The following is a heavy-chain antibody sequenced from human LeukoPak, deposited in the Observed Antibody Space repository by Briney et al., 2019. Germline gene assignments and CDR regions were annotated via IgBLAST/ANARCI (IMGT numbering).Heavy chain of an antibody. D-gene: IGHD6-19*01. CDR2: INHSGST. Sequence: SETLSLTCAVYGGSFSGYYWSWIRQPPGKGLEWIGEINHSGSTNYNPSLKSRVTISVDTSKNQFSLKLSSVTAADTAVYYCARVGYSSGSGDFQHWGQGTLVTVSS. CDR1: GGSFSGYY. CDR3: ARVGYSSGSGDFQH. J-gene: IGHJ1*01. V-gene: IGHV4-34*01.